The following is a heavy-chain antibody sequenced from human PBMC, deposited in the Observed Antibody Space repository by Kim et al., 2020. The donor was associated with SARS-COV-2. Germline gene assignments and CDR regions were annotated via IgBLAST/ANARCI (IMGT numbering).Heavy chain of an antibody. CDR1: GYTFTSYA. CDR2: INTNTGNP. D-gene: IGHD5-12*01. V-gene: IGHV7-4-1*02. Sequence: ASVKVSCKASGYTFTSYAMNWVRQAPGQGLEWMGWINTNTGNPTYAQGFTGRFVFSLDTSVSTAYLQISSLKAEDTAVYYCARGGLYILGYSGYDLYNWFDPWGQGTLVTVSS. CDR3: ARGGLYILGYSGYDLYNWFDP. J-gene: IGHJ5*02.